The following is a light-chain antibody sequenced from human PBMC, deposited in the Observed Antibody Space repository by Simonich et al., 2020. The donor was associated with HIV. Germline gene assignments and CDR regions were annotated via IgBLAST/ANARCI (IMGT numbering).Light chain of an antibody. Sequence: QSALTQPASVSGSPGQSITISCTGTSSDAWRYNFVSWYQQHPGKAPKLMIYEVNKPPAGCSTRFAGSKSGNTASLTISGLQAEDEGEYYCCSYAGSTTVVFGGGTKLTVL. J-gene: IGLJ2*01. CDR2: EVN. CDR3: CSYAGSTTVV. V-gene: IGLV2-23*02. CDR1: SSDAWRYNF.